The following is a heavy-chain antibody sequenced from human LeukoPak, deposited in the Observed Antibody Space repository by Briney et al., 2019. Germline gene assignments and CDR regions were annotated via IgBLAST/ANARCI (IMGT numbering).Heavy chain of an antibody. V-gene: IGHV1-69*04. D-gene: IGHD6-19*01. CDR3: AREQWLDRGPEDCYYCGMDV. J-gene: IGHJ6*02. CDR2: IIPILGIA. CDR1: GGTFSSYA. Sequence: SVKVSCKASGGTFSSYAISWVRHAPGQGLEWMGRIIPILGIANYAQKLQGRVAITADKSTSTAYMELSSLRSEDTAVYYCAREQWLDRGPEDCYYCGMDVWGQGTTVTVSS.